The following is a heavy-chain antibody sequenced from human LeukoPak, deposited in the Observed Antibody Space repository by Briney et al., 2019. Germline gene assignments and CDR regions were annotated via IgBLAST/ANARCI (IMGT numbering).Heavy chain of an antibody. CDR2: TYYSGST. Sequence: PSETLSLTCTVSGGSISSYYWSRIRQPPGKGLEWIGYTYYSGSTNYNPSLKSRVTISVDTSKNQFSLKLSSVTAADTAVYYCARDDDYYYGMDVWGQGTTVTVSS. V-gene: IGHV4-59*01. CDR1: GGSISSYY. CDR3: ARDDDYYYGMDV. J-gene: IGHJ6*02.